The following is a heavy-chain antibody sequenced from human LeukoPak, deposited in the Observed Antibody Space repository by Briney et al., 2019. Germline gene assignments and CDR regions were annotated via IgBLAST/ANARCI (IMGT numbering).Heavy chain of an antibody. Sequence: SETLSLTYTVSGGSISSSSYSWGWIRQPPGKGLEWIGSIYYSGSTYYNPSLKSRVTISVDTSKNQFSLKLSSVTAADTAAYYCARGVAGNFDYWGQGTLVTVSS. CDR2: IYYSGST. CDR1: GGSISSSSYS. D-gene: IGHD3-10*01. V-gene: IGHV4-39*07. J-gene: IGHJ4*02. CDR3: ARGVAGNFDY.